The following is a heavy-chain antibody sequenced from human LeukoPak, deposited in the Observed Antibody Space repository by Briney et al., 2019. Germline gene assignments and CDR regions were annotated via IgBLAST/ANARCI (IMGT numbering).Heavy chain of an antibody. V-gene: IGHV1-2*02. CDR2: INPNSGGT. D-gene: IGHD4-17*01. CDR3: ARDGGGDYTPFDY. Sequence: GASVKVSCKASGGTFSSYAISWVRQAPGQGLEWMGWINPNSGGTNYAQKFQGRVTMTRDTSISTAYMELSRLRSDDTAVYYCARDGGGDYTPFDYWGQGTLVTVSS. J-gene: IGHJ4*02. CDR1: GGTFSSYA.